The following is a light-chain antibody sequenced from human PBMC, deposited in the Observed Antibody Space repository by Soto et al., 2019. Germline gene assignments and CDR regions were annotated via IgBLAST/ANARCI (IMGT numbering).Light chain of an antibody. J-gene: IGLJ2*01. CDR1: SSDVGGYNY. CDR2: EVS. Sequence: QSALTQPPSASGSPGQSVTISCTGTSSDVGGYNYVSWYQRHPGKAPKLMISEVSKRPSGVPDRFSGSKSGNTASLTVSGLQAEDEADYYCSSFAGNNNVVFGGGTQLTVL. CDR3: SSFAGNNNVV. V-gene: IGLV2-8*01.